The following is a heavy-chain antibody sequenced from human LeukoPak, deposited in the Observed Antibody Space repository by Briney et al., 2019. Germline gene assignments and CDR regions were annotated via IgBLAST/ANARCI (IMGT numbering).Heavy chain of an antibody. Sequence: GESLKISCKGSGYSFTSYWIGWVRQMPGKGLEWMGIIYPGDSDTRYSPSFQGQVTISADKSISTAYLQWSSLKASDTAMYYCARISSGWEQNLYFQHWGQGTLVTVSS. D-gene: IGHD6-19*01. J-gene: IGHJ1*01. CDR2: IYPGDSDT. CDR3: ARISSGWEQNLYFQH. CDR1: GYSFTSYW. V-gene: IGHV5-51*01.